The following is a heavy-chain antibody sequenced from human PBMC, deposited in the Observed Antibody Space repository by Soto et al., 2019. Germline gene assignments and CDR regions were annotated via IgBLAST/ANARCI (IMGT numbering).Heavy chain of an antibody. CDR1: GFTFSDYS. CDR3: ARDSDWRYASSQKGDY. CDR2: ITSSSSTI. J-gene: IGHJ4*02. Sequence: AGSLRLSCAASGFTFSDYSMNWVRQAPGKGLEWVSYITSSSSTIYYADSVKGRFTISRDNAKNSLYLQMNSLRAEDTAVYYCARDSDWRYASSQKGDYWGQGTLVTVS. V-gene: IGHV3-48*01. D-gene: IGHD3-22*01.